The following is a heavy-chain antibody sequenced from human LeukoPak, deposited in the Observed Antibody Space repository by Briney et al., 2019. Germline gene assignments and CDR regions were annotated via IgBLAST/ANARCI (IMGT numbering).Heavy chain of an antibody. J-gene: IGHJ4*02. V-gene: IGHV4-4*07. CDR2: IYTSGST. CDR1: GGSIGSYY. Sequence: SETLSLTCTISGGSIGSYYWNWIRQPAEKGLEWIGRIYTSGSTNYNPSLKSRVTMSVDTSKNQFSLKLSSVTAADTAVYYCAPQLGIMRAFDYWGQGTLVTVSS. D-gene: IGHD1-1*01. CDR3: APQLGIMRAFDY.